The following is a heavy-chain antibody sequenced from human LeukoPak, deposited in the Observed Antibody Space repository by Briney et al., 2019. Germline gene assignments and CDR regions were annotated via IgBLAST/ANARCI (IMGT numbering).Heavy chain of an antibody. D-gene: IGHD6-6*01. V-gene: IGHV1-2*02. J-gene: IGHJ5*02. CDR3: ARDYSAQIAARPPVNWFDP. CDR2: INPNSGGT. CDR1: GYTFTGYY. Sequence: ASVKVSCKASGYTFTGYYMHWVGQAPGQGHEWMGWINPNSGGTNYAQKFQGRVTMTRDTSISTAYMELSRLRSDDTAVYYCARDYSAQIAARPPVNWFDPWGQGTLVTVSS.